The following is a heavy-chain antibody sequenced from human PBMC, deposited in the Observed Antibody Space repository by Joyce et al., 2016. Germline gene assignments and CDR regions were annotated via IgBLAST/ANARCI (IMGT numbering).Heavy chain of an antibody. CDR3: ASLDLDSSGWDGRFDY. V-gene: IGHV3-66*02. Sequence: EVQLVESGGGLVQPGGSLRLSCAASGFTVSSNYVPWVRQDPGKGVGWGSVIYSGGRTYYADSVKGRFTLSRDNSKNTLYLQMNSVRSEDTAVYYCASLDLDSSGWDGRFDYWGQGTLVTVSS. D-gene: IGHD6-19*01. CDR1: GFTVSSNY. CDR2: IYSGGRT. J-gene: IGHJ4*02.